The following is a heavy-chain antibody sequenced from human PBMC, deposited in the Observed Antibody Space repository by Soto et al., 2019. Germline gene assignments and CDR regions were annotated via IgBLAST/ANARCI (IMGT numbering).Heavy chain of an antibody. CDR2: IYYGGST. J-gene: IGHJ4*02. CDR3: ARGYVRGYSYGYDPYFDY. D-gene: IGHD5-18*01. Sequence: QVQLQESGPGLVKPSQTLSLTCTVSGDSISSGDYYWSWIRQHPGKGLEWIGYIYYGGSTYYNPSLMSRVTISVDTSKNQFSLRLSSVTAADTAVYYCARGYVRGYSYGYDPYFDYWGQGTLVTVSS. V-gene: IGHV4-31*03. CDR1: GDSISSGDYY.